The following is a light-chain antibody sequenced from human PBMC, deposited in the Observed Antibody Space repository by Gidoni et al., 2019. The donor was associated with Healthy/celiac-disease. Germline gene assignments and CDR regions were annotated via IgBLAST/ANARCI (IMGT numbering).Light chain of an antibody. CDR2: EVS. Sequence: SALTQPASVAGSPGQSITIACTGPSSDVGGYNYVSCYQQHPGKAPKLLIYEVSTRPSGVSNRFSGSKPGNTASLTISGLKAEDEADYYCSSYPSSSSWVFGGGTKLTVL. V-gene: IGLV2-14*01. J-gene: IGLJ3*02. CDR3: SSYPSSSSWV. CDR1: SSDVGGYNY.